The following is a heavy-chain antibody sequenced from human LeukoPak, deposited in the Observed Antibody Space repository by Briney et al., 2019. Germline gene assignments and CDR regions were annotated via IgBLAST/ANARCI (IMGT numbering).Heavy chain of an antibody. D-gene: IGHD5-24*01. V-gene: IGHV5-51*01. CDR2: IYPGDSDT. CDR1: GYSFTSYW. Sequence: GESLKISCKGSGYSFTSYWIGWVRHMPGKGLEWMGIIYPGDSDTRYSPSFQGQVTISADKSISTAYLQWSSLKASDTAMYYCARKSGRWLQFGAFDIWGQGTMVTVSS. J-gene: IGHJ3*02. CDR3: ARKSGRWLQFGAFDI.